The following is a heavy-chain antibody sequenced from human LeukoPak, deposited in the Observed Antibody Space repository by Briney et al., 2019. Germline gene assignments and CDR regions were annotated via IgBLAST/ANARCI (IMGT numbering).Heavy chain of an antibody. D-gene: IGHD4-17*01. CDR2: ISYDGSNK. Sequence: PGRSLRLSCAASGFTFSSYGMHWVRQAPGKGLEWVAVISYDGSNKYYADSVKGRFTISRDNSKNTLYLQMNSLRAEDTAVYYCAKGLYGPGDYDPYFDYWGQGTLVTVSS. CDR1: GFTFSSYG. V-gene: IGHV3-30*18. J-gene: IGHJ4*02. CDR3: AKGLYGPGDYDPYFDY.